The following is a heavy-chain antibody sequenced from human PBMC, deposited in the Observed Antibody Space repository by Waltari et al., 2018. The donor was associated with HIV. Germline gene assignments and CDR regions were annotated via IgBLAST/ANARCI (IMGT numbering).Heavy chain of an antibody. CDR2: INHSGST. CDR1: GGSFSGYY. Sequence: QVQLQQWGAGLLKPSETLSLTCAVYGGSFSGYYWSWIRQPPGKGLEWIGEINHSGSTNYNPSLKSRVTISVDTSKNQFSLKLSSVTAADTAVYYCALLNYYGMDVWGQGTTVTVSS. CDR3: ALLNYYGMDV. J-gene: IGHJ6*02. V-gene: IGHV4-34*01. D-gene: IGHD3-9*01.